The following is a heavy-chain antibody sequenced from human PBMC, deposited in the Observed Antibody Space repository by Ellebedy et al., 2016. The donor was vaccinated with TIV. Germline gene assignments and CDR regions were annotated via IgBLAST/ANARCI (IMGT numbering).Heavy chain of an antibody. V-gene: IGHV3-9*01. CDR1: GFTFDDYD. Sequence: PGGSLRLSCAASGFTFDDYDIHRVRQAPGKGLEWVSGISWNSGAKVYADSVKGRFIISRDNAKNSLYLQMNSLRAEDTALYYCAKGQGGALYNGFDSWGQGTLVIVSS. CDR2: ISWNSGAK. CDR3: AKGQGGALYNGFDS. J-gene: IGHJ5*01. D-gene: IGHD3-16*01.